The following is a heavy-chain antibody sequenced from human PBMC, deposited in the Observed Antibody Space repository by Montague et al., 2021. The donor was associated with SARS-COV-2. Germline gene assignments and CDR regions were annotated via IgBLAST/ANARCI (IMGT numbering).Heavy chain of an antibody. Sequence: SETLSLTCAVYGGSLSGFYWTWIRQAPGKGLEWVGEITHGGSTSCSPALKSRLTISLDTSKNQFSLKLDSVTAADTATYYCARSHDYRGNDYFDSWGQGALVTVSS. CDR2: ITHGGST. D-gene: IGHD4-23*01. J-gene: IGHJ4*02. CDR1: GGSLSGFY. CDR3: ARSHDYRGNDYFDS. V-gene: IGHV4-34*01.